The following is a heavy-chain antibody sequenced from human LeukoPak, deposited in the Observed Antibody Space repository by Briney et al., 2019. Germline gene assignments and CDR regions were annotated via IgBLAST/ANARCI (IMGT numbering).Heavy chain of an antibody. V-gene: IGHV3-23*01. CDR3: AKDSLGSWSGFYFGIFDS. Sequence: GGSLRLSCAASGFTFRSCAMSWVRQTPGKGLEWVSGISDGGAATYYTDSVKDRFTISRDNSRNILYLQMSSLRVEDTAVYYCAKDSLGSWSGFYFGIFDSWGQGALVTVSS. CDR2: ISDGGAAT. J-gene: IGHJ4*02. CDR1: GFTFRSCA. D-gene: IGHD3-3*01.